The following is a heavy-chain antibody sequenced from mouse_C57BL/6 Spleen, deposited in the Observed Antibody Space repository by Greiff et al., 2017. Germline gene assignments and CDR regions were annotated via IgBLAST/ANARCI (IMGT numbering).Heavy chain of an antibody. J-gene: IGHJ4*01. CDR1: GFSLTSYG. Sequence: VKLQESGPGLVQPSQSLSITCTVSGFSLTSYGVHWVRQSPGQGLEWLGVIWSGGSTDYNAAFISRLSISKDNSKSQVFFKMNSLQADDTAIYYCARIYYGSQGAMDYWGQGTSVTVAS. CDR2: IWSGGST. V-gene: IGHV2-2*01. CDR3: ARIYYGSQGAMDY. D-gene: IGHD2-1*01.